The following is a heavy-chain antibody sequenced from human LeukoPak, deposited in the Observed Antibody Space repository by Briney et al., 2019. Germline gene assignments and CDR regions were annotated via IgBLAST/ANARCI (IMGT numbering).Heavy chain of an antibody. D-gene: IGHD6-19*01. Sequence: SQTLPLTCTVSGGSISSGDYYWSWIRQPPGTGLEWIGYIYYSGSTYYNPSLKSRVTISVDTSKNQFSLKLSSVTAADTAVYYCARVGGQWLGFDYWGQGTLVTVSS. V-gene: IGHV4-30-4*01. CDR2: IYYSGST. J-gene: IGHJ4*02. CDR3: ARVGGQWLGFDY. CDR1: GGSISSGDYY.